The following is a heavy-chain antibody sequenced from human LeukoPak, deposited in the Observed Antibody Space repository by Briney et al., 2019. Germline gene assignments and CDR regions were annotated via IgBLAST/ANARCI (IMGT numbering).Heavy chain of an antibody. CDR3: AGDDFDWFFDY. CDR1: GYTFTSYG. CDR2: ISAYNGNT. D-gene: IGHD3-9*01. Sequence: ASVKVSCKASGYTFTSYGISWVRQAPGLGLEWMGWISAYNGNTNYAQKLQGRVTMTTDTSTSTAYMELRSLRSDDTAVYYCAGDDFDWFFDYWGQGTLVTVSS. V-gene: IGHV1-18*04. J-gene: IGHJ4*02.